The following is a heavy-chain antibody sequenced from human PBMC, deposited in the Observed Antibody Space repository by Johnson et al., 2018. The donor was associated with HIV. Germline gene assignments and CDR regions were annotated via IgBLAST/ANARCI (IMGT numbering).Heavy chain of an antibody. J-gene: IGHJ3*02. V-gene: IGHV3-30-3*01. CDR3: ARAHFPYCGGDCYSFAFDI. CDR1: GFTFSSYT. D-gene: IGHD2-21*02. Sequence: QVLLVESGGGVVQPGMSLRLSCAASGFTFSSYTMHWVRQAPGKGLEWVAVISYDGSNKYYGDSVKGLFTISRDNSKNTLFLQMSSLRAEDTAVYYCARAHFPYCGGDCYSFAFDIWGQGTVVTVSS. CDR2: ISYDGSNK.